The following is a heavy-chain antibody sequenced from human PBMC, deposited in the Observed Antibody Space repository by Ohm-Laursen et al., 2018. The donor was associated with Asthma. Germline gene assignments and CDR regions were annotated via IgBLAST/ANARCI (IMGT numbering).Heavy chain of an antibody. V-gene: IGHV3-53*01. CDR1: GFTVSSNY. Sequence: SLRLSCSASGFTVSSNYMSWVRQAPGKGLEWVSVIYSGGSTYYADSVKGRFTISRDNSKNTLYLQMNSLRAEDTAVYYCARDGYCGGDCYSDWYFDLWGRGTLVTVPS. J-gene: IGHJ2*01. CDR3: ARDGYCGGDCYSDWYFDL. CDR2: IYSGGST. D-gene: IGHD2-21*02.